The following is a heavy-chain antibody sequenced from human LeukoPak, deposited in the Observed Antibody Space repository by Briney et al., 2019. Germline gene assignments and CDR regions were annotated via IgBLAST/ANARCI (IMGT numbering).Heavy chain of an antibody. J-gene: IGHJ5*02. D-gene: IGHD3-16*01. V-gene: IGHV4-34*01. CDR2: INHSGST. CDR1: GGSFSGYY. CDR3: ASLPDYDSGNWFDP. Sequence: SETLSLTCAVYGGSFSGYYWTWIRQPPGKGLEWIGEINHSGSTNYNSSLKSRVTISIDTSRNQFSLKLSSVTAADTAVYYCASLPDYDSGNWFDPWGQGTLVTVSS.